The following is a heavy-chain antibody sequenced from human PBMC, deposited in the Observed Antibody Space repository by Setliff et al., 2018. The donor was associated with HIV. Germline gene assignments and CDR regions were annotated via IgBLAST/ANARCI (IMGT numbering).Heavy chain of an antibody. CDR3: AGSWSGYPLSFGY. J-gene: IGHJ4*02. CDR2: IYTSGST. Sequence: SETLSLTCAVSGDSISSGRFYWTWIRQPAGKGLEWIGRIYTSGSTNYNPSLKSRVTISVDTSKNQFSLKLSSVTAADTAVYYCAGSWSGYPLSFGYWGQGTLVTVSS. V-gene: IGHV4-61*02. CDR1: GDSISSGRFY. D-gene: IGHD3-3*01.